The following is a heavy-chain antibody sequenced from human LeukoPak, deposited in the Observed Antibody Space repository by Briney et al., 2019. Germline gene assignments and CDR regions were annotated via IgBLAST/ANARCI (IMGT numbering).Heavy chain of an antibody. V-gene: IGHV3-23*01. D-gene: IGHD2-21*02. CDR1: GFTFSTSD. CDR3: AKGSCGADVCFYSYYMHV. CDR2: SRVDNGGA. Sequence: GGSLRLSCAASGFTFSTSDMTWVRQAPGKGLEWDASSRVDNGGAYYGDSVKGRFTISRDNSQNTLDLQMNGLRAEDTAIYYCAKGSCGADVCFYSYYMHVWGKGTTVTVSS. J-gene: IGHJ6*03.